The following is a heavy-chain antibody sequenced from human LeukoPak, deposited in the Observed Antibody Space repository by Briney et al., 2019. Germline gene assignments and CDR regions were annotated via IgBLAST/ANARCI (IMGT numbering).Heavy chain of an antibody. J-gene: IGHJ3*02. CDR1: GYTFTGYY. D-gene: IGHD2-8*01. CDR3: ARASRRYCTNGVCWDDAFDI. Sequence: ASVKVSCKASGYTFTGYYMHWVRQAPGQGLEWMGWINPNSGGTNYAQKFQGRVTMTRDTSISTAYMELSRLRSDDTAVYYCARASRRYCTNGVCWDDAFDIWGQGTMVTVSS. V-gene: IGHV1-2*02. CDR2: INPNSGGT.